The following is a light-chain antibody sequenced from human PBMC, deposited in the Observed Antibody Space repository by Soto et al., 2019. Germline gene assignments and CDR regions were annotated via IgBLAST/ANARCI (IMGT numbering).Light chain of an antibody. V-gene: IGKV1-8*01. CDR2: AAS. J-gene: IGKJ1*01. CDR3: QQYYSYRT. Sequence: AIRMTQSPSSLSASTGDRVTITCRASQGISSYLAWYQQKPGKAPKLLIYAASTLQSGVPSRFSGSGSGTDFTLTISCLQPEDFATYYCQQYYSYRTLGQGTKVDIK. CDR1: QGISSY.